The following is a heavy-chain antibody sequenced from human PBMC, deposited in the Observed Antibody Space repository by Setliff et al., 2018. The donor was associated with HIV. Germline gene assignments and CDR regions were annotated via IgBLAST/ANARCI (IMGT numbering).Heavy chain of an antibody. D-gene: IGHD1-1*01. CDR2: IYWNNNK. CDR1: GLSLSTSGVG. V-gene: IGHV2-5*01. J-gene: IGHJ4*02. Sequence: SGPTLVNPTQTLTLTCTFSGLSLSTSGVGVGWIRQSPGKALEWLPFIYWNNNKHYSTSLKSRLTVTKDTSKNRVVFTMTNMDPVDTATYYCAYSGRQLRGPYFDFWGQGTPVTVSS. CDR3: AYSGRQLRGPYFDF.